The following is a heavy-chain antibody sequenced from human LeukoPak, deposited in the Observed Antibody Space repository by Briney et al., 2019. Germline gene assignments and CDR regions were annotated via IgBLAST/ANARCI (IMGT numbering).Heavy chain of an antibody. V-gene: IGHV3-7*02. D-gene: IGHD3-3*01. CDR2: IREDGSEK. Sequence: SGGSLRLSCAVSGFTASGFTFSRNSMSWVRQAPGKGLDWVASIREDGSEKYYVDSVKGRFTISRDNSKNTLYLQMNSLRGEDTAVYYCAKGRDSWSNKIDYWGQGTLVTVSS. CDR1: GFTFSRNS. CDR3: AKGRDSWSNKIDY. J-gene: IGHJ4*02.